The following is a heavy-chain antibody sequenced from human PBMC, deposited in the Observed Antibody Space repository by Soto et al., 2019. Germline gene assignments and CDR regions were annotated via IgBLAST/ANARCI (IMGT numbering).Heavy chain of an antibody. V-gene: IGHV3-30-3*01. J-gene: IGHJ4*02. CDR2: ISYDGSSQ. CDR1: GFTFSSYA. CDR3: AKEEYSGNDRLAYFDY. D-gene: IGHD1-26*01. Sequence: QVQLVQSGGGVVQPGRSLRLSCAASGFTFSSYAMHWVRQAPGKGLEWMTFISYDGSSQYYVDSVKGRFTISRDNSKNTLYLQMNSLRTDDTAVYYCAKEEYSGNDRLAYFDYGGQGTLVTVSS.